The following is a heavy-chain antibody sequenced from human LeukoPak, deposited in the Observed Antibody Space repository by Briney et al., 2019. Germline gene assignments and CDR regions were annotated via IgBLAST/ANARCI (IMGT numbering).Heavy chain of an antibody. CDR1: GGTFSSYA. CDR2: IIPILGIA. D-gene: IGHD5-18*01. CDR3: ARTSRARRLPYYFDY. V-gene: IGHV1-69*04. Sequence: SVKVSCKASGGTFSSYAISWVRQAPGQGLEWMGRIIPILGIANYAQKFQGRVTITADKSTRTAYMELSSLRSEDTAVYYCARTSRARRLPYYFDYWGQGTLVTVSS. J-gene: IGHJ4*02.